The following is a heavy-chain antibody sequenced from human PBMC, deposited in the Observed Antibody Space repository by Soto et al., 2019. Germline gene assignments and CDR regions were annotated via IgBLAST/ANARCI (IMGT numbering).Heavy chain of an antibody. Sequence: ASVKVSCKASGFDFGSFGIQFLRQTRGRGLEWIGWIVVVSGSTNYARQFQGRVAISRDMSSSTAYLDLYDLKSDDTAVYFCSADHPHMAMGWPVWGQGTTVTVSS. V-gene: IGHV1-58*02. J-gene: IGHJ6*02. CDR2: IVVVSGST. CDR1: GFDFGSFG. D-gene: IGHD1-26*01. CDR3: SADHPHMAMGWPV.